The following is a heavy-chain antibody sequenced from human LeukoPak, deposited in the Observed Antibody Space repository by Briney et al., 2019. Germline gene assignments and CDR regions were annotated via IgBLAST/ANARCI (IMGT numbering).Heavy chain of an antibody. Sequence: GGSLRLSCAASGFIFSNYIMNWVRQAPGKGLEWVSSITNSSRYTYYADSVKGRFTISRDNAKNTLYLQMNSLRPEDTAVYYCVRHNAARAFDIWGQGTMVIVSS. D-gene: IGHD1-1*01. J-gene: IGHJ3*02. CDR1: GFIFSNYI. CDR3: VRHNAARAFDI. V-gene: IGHV3-21*01. CDR2: ITNSSRYT.